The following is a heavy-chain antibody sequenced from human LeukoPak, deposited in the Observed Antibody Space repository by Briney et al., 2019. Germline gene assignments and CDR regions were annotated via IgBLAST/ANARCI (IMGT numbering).Heavy chain of an antibody. CDR3: ARQTIVVVVAATINWFDP. Sequence: SETLSLTCTVSGGSISSSSYYWGWIRQPPGKGLEWIGSIYYSGSTYYNPSLKSRVTISVDTSKNQFSLKLSSVTAADTAVYYCARQTIVVVVAATINWFDPWGQGTLVTVSS. CDR2: IYYSGST. J-gene: IGHJ5*02. CDR1: GGSISSSSYY. D-gene: IGHD2-15*01. V-gene: IGHV4-39*01.